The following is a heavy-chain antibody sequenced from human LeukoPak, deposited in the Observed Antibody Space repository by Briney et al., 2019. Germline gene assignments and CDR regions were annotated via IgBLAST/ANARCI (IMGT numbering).Heavy chain of an antibody. CDR2: IWYDGSNK. Sequence: AGGSLRLSCAASGFTFSSYGMHWVRQAPGKGLEWVAVIWYDGSNKYYADSVKGRFTISRDNSKNTLYLQMNSLRAEDTAVYYYARDRRSSGWYAPLDYWGQGTLVTVSS. D-gene: IGHD6-19*01. CDR1: GFTFSSYG. J-gene: IGHJ4*02. CDR3: ARDRRSSGWYAPLDY. V-gene: IGHV3-33*01.